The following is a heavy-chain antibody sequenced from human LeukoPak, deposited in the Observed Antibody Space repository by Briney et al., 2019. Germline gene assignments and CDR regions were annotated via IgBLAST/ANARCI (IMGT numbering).Heavy chain of an antibody. Sequence: ASVKVSCKASGYIFTAYYIHWVRQAPGQGLEWMGWVNPNTGGTYSAQKFQDRVTMTRDASISTAYMELSRLTSDDTAVYYCGRDLVSRQEVDQPWGQGTLVTVSS. CDR3: GRDLVSRQEVDQP. CDR1: GYIFTAYY. J-gene: IGHJ5*02. D-gene: IGHD6-13*01. V-gene: IGHV1-2*02. CDR2: VNPNTGGT.